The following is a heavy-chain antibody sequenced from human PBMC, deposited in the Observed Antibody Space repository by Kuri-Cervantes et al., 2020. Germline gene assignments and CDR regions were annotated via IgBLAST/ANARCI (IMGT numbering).Heavy chain of an antibody. D-gene: IGHD4-11*01. V-gene: IGHV2-5*08. J-gene: IGHJ4*02. CDR1: GGSISSGGYY. CDR3: ATTTVTTFDY. Sequence: TLSLTCTVSGGSISSGGYYWSWIRQHPGKALEWLALIYWDDDKRYSPSLKSRLTITKDTSKNQVVLTMTNMDPVDTATYYCATTTVTTFDYWGQGTLVTVSS. CDR2: IYWDDDK.